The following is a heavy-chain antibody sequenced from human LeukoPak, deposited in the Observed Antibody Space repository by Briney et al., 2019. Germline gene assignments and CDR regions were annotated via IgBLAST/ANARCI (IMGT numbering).Heavy chain of an antibody. D-gene: IGHD3-22*01. CDR3: ARAGHWGSDKYENSGYSDAFDV. V-gene: IGHV3-74*01. CDR2: INSDGSST. J-gene: IGHJ3*01. Sequence: GSLRLSCAASGFTFSSYWMHWVRQAPGKGLVWVSRINSDGSSTNYADSVKGRFTISRDNAKNTLYLQMNSLRAEDTAVYYCARAGHWGSDKYENSGYSDAFDVWGQGTMVTVTS. CDR1: GFTFSSYW.